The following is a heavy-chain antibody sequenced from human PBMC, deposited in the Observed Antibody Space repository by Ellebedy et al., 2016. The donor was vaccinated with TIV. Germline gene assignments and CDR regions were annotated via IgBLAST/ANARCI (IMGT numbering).Heavy chain of an antibody. V-gene: IGHV1-18*04. CDR2: IGTYNGNR. CDR1: GYTFTTYG. CDR3: ARDQWGAGGVVVY. Sequence: AASVKVSCKASGYTFTTYGISGVRQAPGQGLEWMGWIGTYNGNRKHSQKLQGSVTMTTDTSKSTAYLELRSLRSDDTAVYSCARDQWGAGGVVVYWGQGTLVTVSS. D-gene: IGHD2-15*01. J-gene: IGHJ4*02.